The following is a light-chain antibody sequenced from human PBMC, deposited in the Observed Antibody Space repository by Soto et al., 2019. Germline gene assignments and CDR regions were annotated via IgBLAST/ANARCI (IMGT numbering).Light chain of an antibody. J-gene: IGKJ3*01. Sequence: EIVLTQSPATLSLSPGERATLSCRASQSVSRSLAWYQQKPGQAPRLLIYEASNRATGIPARFSGSGSGTDFTLTISSLEPEDFAVYYCLQRSNWVTFGHGTKVDIK. CDR1: QSVSRS. CDR2: EAS. CDR3: LQRSNWVT. V-gene: IGKV3-11*01.